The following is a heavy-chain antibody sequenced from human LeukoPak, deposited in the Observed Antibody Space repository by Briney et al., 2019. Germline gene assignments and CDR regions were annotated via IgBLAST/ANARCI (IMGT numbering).Heavy chain of an antibody. J-gene: IGHJ4*02. CDR3: AKVGIFGLVTYYFDY. D-gene: IGHD3/OR15-3a*01. V-gene: IGHV3-9*01. CDR2: ISWNSGLI. CDR1: GFTFDEYA. Sequence: GGSLRLSCAASGFTFDEYAMHWVRQAPGKGLEWVSGISWNSGLIDYADSVKGRFTISRDDAKNSLYLQMNSLKAEDTAFYYCAKVGIFGLVTYYFDYWGQGTLVTVSS.